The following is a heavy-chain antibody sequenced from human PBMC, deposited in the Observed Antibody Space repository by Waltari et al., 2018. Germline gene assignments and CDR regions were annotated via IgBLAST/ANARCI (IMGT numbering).Heavy chain of an antibody. CDR2: VNPYNGNT. J-gene: IGHJ4*02. V-gene: IGHV1-18*01. Sequence: VQLVQSGAEVKKPGAPVKVSCKASGYSFTNYGITWVRQAPGQGLEWMEWVNPYNGNTNYAQKFQGRVTMNTETSTSTAYMELRSLRSDDTAVYYCARGSDYDYIWGSYRFDYWGQGTLVTVSS. D-gene: IGHD3-16*02. CDR3: ARGSDYDYIWGSYRFDY. CDR1: GYSFTNYG.